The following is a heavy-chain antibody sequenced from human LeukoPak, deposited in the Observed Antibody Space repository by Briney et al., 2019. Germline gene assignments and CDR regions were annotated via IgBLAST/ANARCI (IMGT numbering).Heavy chain of an antibody. CDR2: ISYDGSNK. CDR3: AKSLIAVAGNY. Sequence: GGSLRLSCAASGFTFSSYGMHWVRQAPGKGLEWVAVISYDGSNKHYADSVKGRFTISRDNSKNTLYLQMNSLRAEDTAVYYCAKSLIAVAGNYWGQGTLVTVSS. D-gene: IGHD6-19*01. CDR1: GFTFSSYG. V-gene: IGHV3-30*18. J-gene: IGHJ4*02.